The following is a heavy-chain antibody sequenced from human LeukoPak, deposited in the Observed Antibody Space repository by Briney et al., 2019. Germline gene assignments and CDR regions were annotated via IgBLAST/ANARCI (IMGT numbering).Heavy chain of an antibody. CDR2: INHSGST. V-gene: IGHV4-59*12. CDR3: AREREGYFDL. Sequence: SETLSLTCTVSGGSISSYYWSWIRQPAGKGLEWIGEINHSGSTNYNPSLKSRVSISVVTSKNQFSLKLSSVTAADTAVYYCAREREGYFDLWGRGTRVTVSS. CDR1: GGSISSYY. J-gene: IGHJ2*01.